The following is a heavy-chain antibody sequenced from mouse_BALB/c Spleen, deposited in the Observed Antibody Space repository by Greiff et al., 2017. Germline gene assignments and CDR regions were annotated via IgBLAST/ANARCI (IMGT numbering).Heavy chain of an antibody. CDR3: ARSLGDPPMAY. Sequence: EVQLQESGPSLVKPSQTLSLTCSVTGDSITSCYWNWIRKFPGNKLEYMGYISYSGSTYYNPSLNSRISITRDTSKNQYYLQLNSVTTEDTATYYCARSLGDPPMAYWGQGTSVTVSA. J-gene: IGHJ4*01. CDR2: ISYSGST. CDR1: GDSITSCY. V-gene: IGHV3-8*02. D-gene: IGHD4-1*01.